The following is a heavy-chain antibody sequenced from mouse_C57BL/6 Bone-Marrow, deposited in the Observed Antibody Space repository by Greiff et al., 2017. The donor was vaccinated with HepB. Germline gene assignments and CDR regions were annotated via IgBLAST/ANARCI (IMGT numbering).Heavy chain of an antibody. D-gene: IGHD1-1*01. V-gene: IGHV5-6*02. J-gene: IGHJ3*01. CDR2: ISSGGSYT. Sequence: DVMLVESGGDLVKPGGSLKLSCAASGFTFSSYGMSWVRQTPDKRLEWVATISSGGSYTYYPDSVKGRFTISRDNAKNTLYLQMSSLKSEDTAMYYCARHGDYGSSWGQGTLVTVSA. CDR3: ARHGDYGSS. CDR1: GFTFSSYG.